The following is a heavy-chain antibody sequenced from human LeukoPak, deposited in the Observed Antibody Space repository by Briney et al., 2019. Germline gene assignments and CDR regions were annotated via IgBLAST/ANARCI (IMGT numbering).Heavy chain of an antibody. Sequence: PSETLSLTCTVSGGSISSSSYYWGWIRQPPGKGLEWIGYIYYSGSTNYNPSLKSRVTISVDTSKNQFSLKLSSVTAADTAVYYCARYDYGDPFDYWGQGTLVTVSS. J-gene: IGHJ4*02. D-gene: IGHD4-17*01. CDR3: ARYDYGDPFDY. CDR2: IYYSGST. CDR1: GGSISSSSYY. V-gene: IGHV4-61*05.